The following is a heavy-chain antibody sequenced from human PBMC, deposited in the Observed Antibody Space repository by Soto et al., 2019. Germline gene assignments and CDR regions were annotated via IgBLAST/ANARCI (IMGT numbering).Heavy chain of an antibody. J-gene: IGHJ4*02. Sequence: PSETLSLTCAVSGGSISSGGYSWSWIRQPPGKGLEWIGYIYHSGSTYYNPSLKSRVTMSVDMSKNQFSLRLTSVTAADTAVYYCARVFPSYCGGDCSYFDSWGQGTLVTVSS. CDR1: GGSISSGGYS. V-gene: IGHV4-30-2*01. CDR2: IYHSGST. D-gene: IGHD2-21*02. CDR3: ARVFPSYCGGDCSYFDS.